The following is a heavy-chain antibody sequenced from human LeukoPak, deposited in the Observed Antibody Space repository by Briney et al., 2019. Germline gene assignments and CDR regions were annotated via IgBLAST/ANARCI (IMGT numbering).Heavy chain of an antibody. CDR2: TYYTGGT. CDR3: ARLAKVESRSLAHYFDS. D-gene: IGHD1-26*01. CDR1: VGYVSSSNYD. Sequence: PSETVSLTCTVSVGYVSSSNYDWNWMRQPPGKGLECTGYTYYTGGTNYNPSLKSRVTISVDTSKNQFSLKLISVTAADTAVYRCARLAKVESRSLAHYFDSWGQGALVTVSS. J-gene: IGHJ4*02. V-gene: IGHV4-61*01.